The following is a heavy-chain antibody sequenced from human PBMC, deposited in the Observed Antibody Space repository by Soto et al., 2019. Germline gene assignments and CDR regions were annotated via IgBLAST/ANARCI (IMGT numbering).Heavy chain of an antibody. CDR2: IIPIFRTP. D-gene: IGHD4-4*01. J-gene: IGHJ6*02. CDR3: ARDIDRLQLGGNYFYIMDV. CDR1: GGTFSESA. V-gene: IGHV1-69*12. Sequence: QVQLVQSGAEVKKPGSSVKVSCKASGGTFSESAISWVRQAPGQGLEWMGGIIPIFRTPDYAQKFQGRVTITEDEPTSTAYMELSGLRYEDTAMYYCARDIDRLQLGGNYFYIMDVWGQGTTVIVSS.